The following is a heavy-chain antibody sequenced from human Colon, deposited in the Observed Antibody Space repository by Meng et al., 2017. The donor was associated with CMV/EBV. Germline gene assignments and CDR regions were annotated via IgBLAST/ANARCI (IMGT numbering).Heavy chain of an antibody. CDR2: INWNGGST. J-gene: IGHJ4*02. CDR3: ARAPYCSSTSCAGGYFDY. CDR1: GFTFDDYG. D-gene: IGHD2-2*01. V-gene: IGHV3-20*04. Sequence: GGSLRLSCAASGFTFDDYGMSWVRQAPGKGLEWVSGINWNGGSTGYADSVKGRFTISRDNAKNSLYLQMNSLRAEDTALYYCARAPYCSSTSCAGGYFDYRGQGTLVTVSS.